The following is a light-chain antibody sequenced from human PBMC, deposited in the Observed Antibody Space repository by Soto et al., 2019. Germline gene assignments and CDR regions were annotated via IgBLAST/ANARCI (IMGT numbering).Light chain of an antibody. J-gene: IGLJ2*01. V-gene: IGLV2-8*01. CDR2: DVT. Sequence: QSVLTQPPSASGSPGQSVTISCTGTLSDVGVQNSVSWYRQDPGKAPQLIVYDVTQRPSGVPDRFSGSRSGSTASLTVSGLQAEDEANYYCRSYTGTTVIFGGGTKVTVX. CDR1: LSDVGVQNS. CDR3: RSYTGTTVI.